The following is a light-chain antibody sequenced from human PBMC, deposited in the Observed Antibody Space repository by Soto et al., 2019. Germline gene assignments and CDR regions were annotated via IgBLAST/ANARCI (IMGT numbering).Light chain of an antibody. CDR3: QQLYTYPLK. CDR1: QSISTY. Sequence: DIQMTQSPSSLSASVGDRVTITCRASQSISTYLHWYQQKPGKAPNLLIYAASTLQSGVPSRFSGSGSGTDFNLTISSLQPEDFETYYCQQLYTYPLKFGGGTKVDIK. CDR2: AAS. V-gene: IGKV1-39*01. J-gene: IGKJ4*02.